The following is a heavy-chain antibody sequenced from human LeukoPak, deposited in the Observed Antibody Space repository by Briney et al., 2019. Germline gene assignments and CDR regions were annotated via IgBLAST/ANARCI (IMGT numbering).Heavy chain of an antibody. J-gene: IGHJ5*02. D-gene: IGHD4/OR15-4a*01. CDR3: ARRLGSDYGGNNWFDP. CDR1: GFSVSNNY. V-gene: IGHV3-66*01. CDR2: IYSGGAT. Sequence: PGGSLRLSRTASGFSVSNNYMYWVRQAPGKGFEWVSVIYSGGATYYADSVKDRFSTSRDNSMNTLYLQMNSLRAEDTAVYFCARRLGSDYGGNNWFDPWGQGTLVTVSS.